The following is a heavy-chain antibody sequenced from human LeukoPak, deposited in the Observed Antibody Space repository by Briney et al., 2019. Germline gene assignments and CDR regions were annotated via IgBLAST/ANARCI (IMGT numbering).Heavy chain of an antibody. CDR2: IYYSGST. Sequence: PSETLSLTCTVSGGSISSYYWSWLRQPPGKGLEWIGNIYYSGSTNSNPSLKSRVTISVDTSKNQFSLKLSSVTAADTAVYYCARSAGYYYDSSAYRYYFDYWGQGTLVTVSS. CDR3: ARSAGYYYDSSAYRYYFDY. V-gene: IGHV4-59*01. CDR1: GGSISSYY. D-gene: IGHD3-22*01. J-gene: IGHJ4*02.